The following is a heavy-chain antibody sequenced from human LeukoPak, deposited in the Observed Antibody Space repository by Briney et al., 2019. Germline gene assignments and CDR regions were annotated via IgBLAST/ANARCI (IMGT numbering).Heavy chain of an antibody. Sequence: SVKVSCNASGGTFSSYAISWVRQAPGQGLEWMGRIIPILGIANYAQKFQGRVTITADKSTSTAYMELSSLRSEDTAVYYCARVRLDFWSGYYRYYGMDVWGQGTTVTVSS. CDR1: GGTFSSYA. CDR2: IIPILGIA. D-gene: IGHD3-3*01. CDR3: ARVRLDFWSGYYRYYGMDV. J-gene: IGHJ6*02. V-gene: IGHV1-69*04.